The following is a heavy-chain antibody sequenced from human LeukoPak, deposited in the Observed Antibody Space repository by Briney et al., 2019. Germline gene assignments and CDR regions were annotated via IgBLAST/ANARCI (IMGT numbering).Heavy chain of an antibody. CDR1: GGTFSSYA. CDR2: ISAYNGNT. D-gene: IGHD3-22*01. CDR3: ARDEAPYYYDSSGYPFDY. Sequence: ASVKVSCKASGGTFSSYAISWVRQAPGQGLEWMGWISAYNGNTNYAQKLQGRVTMTTDTSTSTAYMELRSLRSDDTAVYYCARDEAPYYYDSSGYPFDYWGQGTLVTVSS. J-gene: IGHJ4*02. V-gene: IGHV1-18*01.